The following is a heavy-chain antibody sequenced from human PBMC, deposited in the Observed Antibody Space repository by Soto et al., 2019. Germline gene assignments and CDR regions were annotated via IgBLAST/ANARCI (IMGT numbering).Heavy chain of an antibody. V-gene: IGHV1-46*03. D-gene: IGHD1-1*01. Sequence: ASVKVSCKASGYTFTSYYMHWVRQAPGQGLEWMGIINPSGGSTSYAQKFQGRVTMTRDTSTSTVYMELSSLRSEDTAVYYCARDTTGPTWDSHDYGMKVWSQGTTVTVSS. CDR1: GYTFTSYY. CDR3: ARDTTGPTWDSHDYGMKV. CDR2: INPSGGST. J-gene: IGHJ6*02.